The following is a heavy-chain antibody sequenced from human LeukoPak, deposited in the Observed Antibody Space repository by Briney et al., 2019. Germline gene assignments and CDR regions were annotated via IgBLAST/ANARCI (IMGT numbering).Heavy chain of an antibody. CDR1: GFTFSSYW. CDR2: INSDGSST. D-gene: IGHD5-24*01. CDR3: TRVGYIDEGIDY. V-gene: IGHV3-74*01. J-gene: IGHJ4*02. Sequence: GGSLRLSCAASGFTFSSYWMHWVRQAPGKGLVWVSRINSDGSSTSYADSVKGRFTISRDNAKNTLYLQMNSLRAEDTAVYYCTRVGYIDEGIDYWGQGTLVTVSS.